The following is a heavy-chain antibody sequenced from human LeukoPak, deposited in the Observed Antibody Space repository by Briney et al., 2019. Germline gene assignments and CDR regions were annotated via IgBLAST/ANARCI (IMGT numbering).Heavy chain of an antibody. CDR3: AKDYDILTGSEY. J-gene: IGHJ4*02. V-gene: IGHV3-23*01. CDR2: ISGSSGST. Sequence: GSLRLFCAASGFTLSSYALSWVRQAPGKGLEWVSAISGSSGSTYYADSVKGRFTISRDNSKNTLYLQMNSLRAEDTAVYYCAKDYDILTGSEYWGQGTLVTVSS. CDR1: GFTLSSYA. D-gene: IGHD3-9*01.